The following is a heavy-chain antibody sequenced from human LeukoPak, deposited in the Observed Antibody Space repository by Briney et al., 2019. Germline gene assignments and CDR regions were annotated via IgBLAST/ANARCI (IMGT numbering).Heavy chain of an antibody. CDR2: IYSGGST. CDR3: ASLPYYYGSGAHAAFDI. CDR1: GFTVSSNY. Sequence: GGSLRLSCAASGFTVSSNYMSWVRQAPGKGLEGVSVIYSGGSTYYADSVKGRFTISRDNSKNTLYLQMNSLRAEDTAVYYCASLPYYYGSGAHAAFDIWGQGTMVTVSS. V-gene: IGHV3-66*01. J-gene: IGHJ3*02. D-gene: IGHD3-10*01.